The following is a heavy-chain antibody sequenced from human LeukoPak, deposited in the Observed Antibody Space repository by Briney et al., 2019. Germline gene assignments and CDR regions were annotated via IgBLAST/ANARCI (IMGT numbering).Heavy chain of an antibody. D-gene: IGHD3-10*01. CDR2: INHSGST. V-gene: IGHV4-34*01. Sequence: SETLSLTCAVYGESFSGYYWSWIRQPPGKGLGWIGEINHSGSTNYNPSLKSRVTISVDPSKNQFSLKLTSVTAADTAVYYCAREGSYSGSGSPPLDYWGQGTLVTVSS. CDR1: GESFSGYY. J-gene: IGHJ4*02. CDR3: AREGSYSGSGSPPLDY.